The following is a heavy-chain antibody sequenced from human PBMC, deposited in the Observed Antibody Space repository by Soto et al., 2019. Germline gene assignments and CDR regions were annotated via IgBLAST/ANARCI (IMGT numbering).Heavy chain of an antibody. CDR3: AREMGYCSSTSCYFSWFDP. Sequence: SVKVSCKASGGTFSSYTISWVRQAPGQGLEWMGRIIPILGIANYAQKFQGRVTITADKSTSTAYMELSSLRSEDTAVYYCAREMGYCSSTSCYFSWFDPWGQGTLVTVSS. V-gene: IGHV1-69*04. J-gene: IGHJ5*02. CDR1: GGTFSSYT. D-gene: IGHD2-2*01. CDR2: IIPILGIA.